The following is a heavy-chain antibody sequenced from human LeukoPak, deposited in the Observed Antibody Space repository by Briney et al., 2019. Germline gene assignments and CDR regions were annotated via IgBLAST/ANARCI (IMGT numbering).Heavy chain of an antibody. J-gene: IGHJ4*02. Sequence: QPGGSLRLSCAASGFTFSSYGIHWVRQAPGKGLEWVAVISYDGTNKYYADSVKGRFTISRDNSKNTLYLQMNSLRAEDTAVYYCAKDFKRYDSTVYPFDYWGQGTLVTVSS. CDR3: AKDFKRYDSTVYPFDY. CDR2: ISYDGTNK. D-gene: IGHD3-22*01. V-gene: IGHV3-30*18. CDR1: GFTFSSYG.